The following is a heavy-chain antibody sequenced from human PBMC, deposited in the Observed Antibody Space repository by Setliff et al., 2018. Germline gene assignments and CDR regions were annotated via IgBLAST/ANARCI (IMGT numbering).Heavy chain of an antibody. CDR2: IYDTGST. CDR3: ARHGPTRTDSWFDSFDV. CDR1: DGSISNAY. Sequence: SETLSLTCTVSDGSISNAYWSWIRQSPGKGLEWIGYIYDTGSTNSDPSLKSRVTMSVDTSKNQVSLKVTSVTAADTAVYYCARHGPTRTDSWFDSFDVWGQGTKVTVS. V-gene: IGHV4-59*08. J-gene: IGHJ3*01. D-gene: IGHD3-10*01.